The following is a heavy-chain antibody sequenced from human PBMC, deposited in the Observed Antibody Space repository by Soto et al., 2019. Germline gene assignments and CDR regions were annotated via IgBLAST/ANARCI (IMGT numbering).Heavy chain of an antibody. CDR1: GYSFTSYF. D-gene: IGHD3-10*01. V-gene: IGHV1-46*01. CDR2: INPGGGST. Sequence: QVQLVQSGAEVKKPGASVKVSCKASGYSFTSYFIHWVRQAPGQGLEWMGIINPGGGSTTYAQKFQGRVTMTRDTSTSTVHIELSGLRSEDTAVYYCARGRYCGVHWGQGTLVTVSS. J-gene: IGHJ4*02. CDR3: ARGRYCGVH.